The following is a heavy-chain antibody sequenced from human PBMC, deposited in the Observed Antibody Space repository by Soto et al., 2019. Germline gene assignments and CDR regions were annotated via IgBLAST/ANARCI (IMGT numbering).Heavy chain of an antibody. D-gene: IGHD6-19*01. V-gene: IGHV3-30*18. CDR3: AKDRQWLVPVLDY. J-gene: IGHJ4*02. CDR1: GFTFSSYG. Sequence: QVQLVESGGGVVQPGRSLRLSCAASGFTFSSYGMHWVRQAPGKGLEWVAVISYDGSNKYYADSVKGRFTISRDNSKNTLYLQMNSLRAEDTAVCYCAKDRQWLVPVLDYWGQGTLVTVSS. CDR2: ISYDGSNK.